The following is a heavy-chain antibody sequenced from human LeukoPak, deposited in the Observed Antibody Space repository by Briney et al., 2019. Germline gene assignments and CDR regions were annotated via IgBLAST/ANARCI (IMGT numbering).Heavy chain of an antibody. J-gene: IGHJ4*02. Sequence: GGSLRLSCAASGFTFSSYAMSWVRQAPGKGLEWVSAISGSGGSTYYADSVKGRFTISRDNAKNSLYLQMNSLRAEDTAVYYCARILVDTAMGQDYWGQGTLVTVSS. CDR2: ISGSGGST. CDR1: GFTFSSYA. V-gene: IGHV3-23*01. CDR3: ARILVDTAMGQDY. D-gene: IGHD5-18*01.